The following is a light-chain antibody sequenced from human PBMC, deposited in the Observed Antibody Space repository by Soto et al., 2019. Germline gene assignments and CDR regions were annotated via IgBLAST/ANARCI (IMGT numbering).Light chain of an antibody. CDR2: DAS. CDR1: QSVSSY. V-gene: IGKV3-11*01. Sequence: EIVLPQSPGTLSLSPGERATLSCRASQSVSSYLAWYQQKPGQAPRLLIYDASNRATGIPARFSGSGSGTDFTLTISSLEPEDFALYYCQQRHNSWTFGQGTKVDIK. J-gene: IGKJ1*01. CDR3: QQRHNSWT.